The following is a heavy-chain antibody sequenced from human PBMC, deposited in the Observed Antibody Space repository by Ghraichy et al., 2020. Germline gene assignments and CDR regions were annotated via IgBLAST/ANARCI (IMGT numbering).Heavy chain of an antibody. CDR1: GFTFSSYS. D-gene: IGHD2-2*01. J-gene: IGHJ4*02. V-gene: IGHV3-21*01. CDR2: ISSSSSYI. CDR3: ARETEDIVVVPALNGFDY. Sequence: GGSLRLSCAASGFTFSSYSMNWVRQAPGKGLEWVSSISSSSSYIYYADSVKGRFTISRDNAKNSLYLQMNSLRAEDTAVYYCARETEDIVVVPALNGFDYWGQGTLVTVSS.